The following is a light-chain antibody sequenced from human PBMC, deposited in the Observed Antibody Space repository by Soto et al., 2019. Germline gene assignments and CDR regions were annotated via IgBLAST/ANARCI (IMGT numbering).Light chain of an antibody. CDR3: QQRSNWPLSFT. J-gene: IGKJ3*01. CDR1: QSVRSN. Sequence: EIVLTQSPATLSLSPGERATLSCRASQSVRSNLAWYQQKPGQAPRLLIYDASNRATDVPARFSGSGSGTDFTLTISSLQPEDFAVYYCQQRSNWPLSFTFGPGTKVDVK. CDR2: DAS. V-gene: IGKV3-11*01.